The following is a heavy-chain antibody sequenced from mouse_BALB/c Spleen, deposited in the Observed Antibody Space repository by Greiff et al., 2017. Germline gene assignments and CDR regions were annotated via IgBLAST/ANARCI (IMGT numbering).Heavy chain of an antibody. D-gene: IGHD2-4*01. CDR2: ISSGSSTI. Sequence: EVQGVESGGGLVQPGGSRKLSCAASGFTFSSFGMHWVRQAPEKGLEWVAYISSGSSTIYYADTVKGRFTISRDNPKNTLFLQMTSLRSEDTARYYCAREITTGFDYWGQGTTLTVSS. CDR1: GFTFSSFG. CDR3: AREITTGFDY. J-gene: IGHJ2*01. V-gene: IGHV5-17*02.